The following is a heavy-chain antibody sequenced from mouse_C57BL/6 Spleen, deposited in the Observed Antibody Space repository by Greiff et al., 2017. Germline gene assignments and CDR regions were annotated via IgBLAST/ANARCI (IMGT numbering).Heavy chain of an antibody. J-gene: IGHJ3*01. CDR3: GFYCDGSSAFAY. CDR1: GYTFTSYC. D-gene: IGHD1-1*01. CDR2: IDPSDSYT. Sequence: QVQLQQPGAELVMPGASVKLSCTASGYTFTSYCMHWVKQRPGQGLEWIGEIDPSDSYTNYNQKFKGKSTLTVDTSSSTAYMQLSILTSEDSAVYYGGFYCDGSSAFAYWGQGTLVTVAA. V-gene: IGHV1-69*01.